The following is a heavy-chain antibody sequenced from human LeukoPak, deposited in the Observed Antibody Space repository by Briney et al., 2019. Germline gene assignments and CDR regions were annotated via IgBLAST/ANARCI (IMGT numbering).Heavy chain of an antibody. J-gene: IGHJ3*01. CDR3: AKEGGTRRTFYV. D-gene: IGHD3/OR15-3a*01. Sequence: PGGSLRLSCGASGFTLSDSDMSWIRQAPGKGLEWVSYILMSTNYTSYAASVKGRFTISRDNAKNSLYLQMNSLRAEDTALYYCAKEGGTRRTFYVWGQGTMVTVSS. CDR2: ILMSTNYT. CDR1: GFTLSDSD. V-gene: IGHV3-11*05.